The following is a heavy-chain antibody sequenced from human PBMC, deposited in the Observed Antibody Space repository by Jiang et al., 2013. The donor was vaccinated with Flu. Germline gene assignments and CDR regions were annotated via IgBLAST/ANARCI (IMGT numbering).Heavy chain of an antibody. Sequence: KKPGESLKISCKGSGYSFTSYWIGWVRQMPGKGLESMGIIFPSDSDTRYSPSFQGQVTISADKSIDTIYLQWSSLKASDTAIYYCARPALRDAFDIWGQGTVVTVSS. CDR2: IFPSDSDT. CDR3: ARPALRDAFDI. J-gene: IGHJ3*02. CDR1: GYSFTSYW. V-gene: IGHV5-51*01.